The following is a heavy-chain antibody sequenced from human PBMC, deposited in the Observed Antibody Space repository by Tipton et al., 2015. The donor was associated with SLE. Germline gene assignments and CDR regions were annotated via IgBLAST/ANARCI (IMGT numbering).Heavy chain of an antibody. Sequence: TLSLTCAVSGGSISSSNWWSWVRQPPGKGLEWIGEIYHSGSTNYNPSLKSRVTISVDKSKNQFSLKLSSVTAADTAVYYCARARGEEIVVVVAWCFDLWGRGTLVTVSS. CDR2: IYHSGST. CDR1: GGSISSSNW. CDR3: ARARGEEIVVVVAWCFDL. D-gene: IGHD2-15*01. J-gene: IGHJ2*01. V-gene: IGHV4-4*02.